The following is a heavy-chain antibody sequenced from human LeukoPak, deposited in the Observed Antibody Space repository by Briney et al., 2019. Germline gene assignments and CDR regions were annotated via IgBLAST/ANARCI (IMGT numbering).Heavy chain of an antibody. CDR3: ARGAATGYYFDY. J-gene: IGHJ4*02. CDR1: GGSFSVYY. CDR2: INHSGST. D-gene: IGHD6-25*01. V-gene: IGHV4-34*01. Sequence: SETLSLTCGVYGGSFSVYYWSWIRQPPGKGLEWIGEINHSGSTNYNPSLKSRVTISVDTSKNQFSLKLSSVTAADTAVYYCARGAATGYYFDYWGQGTLVTVSS.